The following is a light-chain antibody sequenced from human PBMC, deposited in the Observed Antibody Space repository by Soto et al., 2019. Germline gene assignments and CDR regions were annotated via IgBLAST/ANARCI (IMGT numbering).Light chain of an antibody. CDR1: QSVSSN. Sequence: EIVMTQSPATLSVSPGERATLSCRASQSVSSNLAWYQQKPGQAPRLLIYGASTRATGIPARFSGNGSGTEFTLTISSLQSEDFAVYYCQQYNNWLFTFGPGTKVDIK. CDR2: GAS. J-gene: IGKJ3*01. V-gene: IGKV3-15*01. CDR3: QQYNNWLFT.